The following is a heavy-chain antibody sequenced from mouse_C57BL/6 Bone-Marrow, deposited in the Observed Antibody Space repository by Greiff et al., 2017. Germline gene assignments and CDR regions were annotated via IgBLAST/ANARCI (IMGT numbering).Heavy chain of an antibody. CDR2: ISSGGGYT. CDR1: GFTFSSYG. Sequence: EVKLVESGGDLVKPGGSLKLSCAASGFTFSSYGMPWVRQTPDKRLEWVATISSGGGYTYYPDSVKGRFTISRDNANNTLYLQRSSLKSEDTAMYYCARGATVEKAYWGQGTLVTVSA. CDR3: ARGATVEKAY. V-gene: IGHV5-6*01. J-gene: IGHJ3*01. D-gene: IGHD1-1*01.